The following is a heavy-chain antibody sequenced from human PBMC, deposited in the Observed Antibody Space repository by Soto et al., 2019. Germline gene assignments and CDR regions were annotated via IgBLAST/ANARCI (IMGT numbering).Heavy chain of an antibody. D-gene: IGHD1-26*01. CDR3: ARGSYSVAYGLDV. V-gene: IGHV3-33*01. CDR2: IWYDGSNK. J-gene: IGHJ6*02. Sequence: QVQLVESGGGVVQPGTSLRLSCAASGFSFSSYGMHWVRQAPGKGLEWVAVIWYDGSNKYYADSVKGRLTISRDNSKNTVYLQMNSLRAEDKAVYYCARGSYSVAYGLDVWGQGTTVTVPS. CDR1: GFSFSSYG.